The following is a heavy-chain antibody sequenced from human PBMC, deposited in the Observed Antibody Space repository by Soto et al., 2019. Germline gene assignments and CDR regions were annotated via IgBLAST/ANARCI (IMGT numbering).Heavy chain of an antibody. CDR3: AHKGNDPLTGSNWFDP. D-gene: IGHD3-9*01. J-gene: IGHJ5*02. CDR2: IYWDDDK. Sequence: QITLKESGPTLVKPTQTLTLTCTFSGFSLSTSGVGVGWIRQPPGKALEWLALIYWDDDKRYSPSLKSRLTITKDTSKNQVVLTLTNMAPVDTATYYCAHKGNDPLTGSNWFDPWGQGTLVTVSS. CDR1: GFSLSTSGVG. V-gene: IGHV2-5*02.